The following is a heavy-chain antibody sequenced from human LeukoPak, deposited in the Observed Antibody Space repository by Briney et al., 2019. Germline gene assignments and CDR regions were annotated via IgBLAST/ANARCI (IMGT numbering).Heavy chain of an antibody. D-gene: IGHD3-9*01. CDR1: GYSFTTYW. CDR3: ARADILTGRNWFDP. V-gene: IGHV5-51*01. J-gene: IGHJ5*02. Sequence: GESLKISCKGSGYSFTTYWIGWVRQMPGKGLGWMGIIYPGDSDTTYSPSFQGQVTISANNSISTAYLQWSSLKASDTAMYYCARADILTGRNWFDPWGQGTLVTVSS. CDR2: IYPGDSDT.